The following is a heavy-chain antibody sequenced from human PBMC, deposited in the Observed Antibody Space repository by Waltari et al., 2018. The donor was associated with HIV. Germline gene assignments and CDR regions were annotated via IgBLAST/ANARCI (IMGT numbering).Heavy chain of an antibody. J-gene: IGHJ4*02. Sequence: VQLVESGGGVVQPGRSLSLSCAASGFPFRSYGMNWVRQAPGKGLEWISYISSSSSTIYYADSVKGRFTVSRDNAKNSLYLQMNSLRDEDTAVYYCARGSARLWDFDYWGQGTLVTVSS. CDR3: ARGSARLWDFDY. V-gene: IGHV3-48*02. D-gene: IGHD7-27*01. CDR2: ISSSSSTI. CDR1: GFPFRSYG.